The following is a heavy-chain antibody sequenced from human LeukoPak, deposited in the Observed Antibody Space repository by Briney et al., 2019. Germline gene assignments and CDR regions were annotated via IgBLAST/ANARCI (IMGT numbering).Heavy chain of an antibody. V-gene: IGHV4-39*01. D-gene: IGHD5-24*01. J-gene: IGHJ4*02. CDR2: LFYGGDT. CDR3: ARGGHNYAAAY. CDR1: GGSISSTTYY. Sequence: SETLSLTCTVSGGSISSTTYYWGWIRQPPGRGLEWIGGLFYGGDTYYNPSLKSRVTISAATSKNQFSLKVTSMTAADTAVYFCARGGHNYAAAYWGQGTLVTVSS.